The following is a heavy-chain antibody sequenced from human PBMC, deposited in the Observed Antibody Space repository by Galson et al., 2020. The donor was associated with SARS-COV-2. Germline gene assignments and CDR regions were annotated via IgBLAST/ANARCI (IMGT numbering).Heavy chain of an antibody. Sequence: SETLSLTCTVSGGSISSISYYWGWIRQPPGKGLEWIGSIYYSGRTYYNPSLKSRVTISVDTSKNQFSLKLSSVTAADTAVYYCARIPIAVAGTVRGHFDYWGQGTLVTVSS. CDR3: ARIPIAVAGTVRGHFDY. CDR2: IYYSGRT. J-gene: IGHJ4*02. D-gene: IGHD6-19*01. V-gene: IGHV4-39*01. CDR1: GGSISSISYY.